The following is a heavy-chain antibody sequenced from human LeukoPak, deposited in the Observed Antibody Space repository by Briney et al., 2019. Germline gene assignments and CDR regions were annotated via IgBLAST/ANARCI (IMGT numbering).Heavy chain of an antibody. V-gene: IGHV3-23*01. Sequence: GGSLRLSCAASGFTFNTHAMSWVRQAPGKGLEWVSCINGRGASTYYSDSVKGRFTISRHNSKNTLYLQMSSLRAEDPAVYYCAKDQGYSYYYLDYWGQGTLVTVSS. J-gene: IGHJ4*02. CDR1: GFTFNTHA. CDR3: AKDQGYSYYYLDY. CDR2: INGRGAST. D-gene: IGHD5-18*01.